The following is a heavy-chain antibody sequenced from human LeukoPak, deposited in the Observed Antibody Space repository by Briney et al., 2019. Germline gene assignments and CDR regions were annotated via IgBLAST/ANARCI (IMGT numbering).Heavy chain of an antibody. J-gene: IGHJ5*02. CDR2: INHSGST. Sequence: SETLSLTCAVYGGSFSGYYWSWFRQPPGKRLVCVGEINHSGSTNYNPSLNSRVTISVDTSKNQFSLKLSSVTAADTAVYYCARGWYGSVNDWFDPWGQGTLVTVPS. D-gene: IGHD3-10*01. CDR3: ARGWYGSVNDWFDP. V-gene: IGHV4-34*01. CDR1: GGSFSGYY.